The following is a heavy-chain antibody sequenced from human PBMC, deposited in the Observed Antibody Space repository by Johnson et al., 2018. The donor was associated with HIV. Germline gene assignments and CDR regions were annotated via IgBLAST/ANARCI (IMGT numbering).Heavy chain of an antibody. CDR2: ISGDGDIT. CDR3: AKDWADQDVFDI. D-gene: IGHD3-16*01. CDR1: RFTFRSYA. V-gene: IGHV3-23*04. J-gene: IGHJ3*02. Sequence: EKLVESGGGLVQPGGSLRLSCAASRFTFRSYAMTWVRQAPGKGLEWVSSISGDGDITYYADSVKGRFTISRDNLKNTLYLQMKSLRAEDTAIYYCAKDWADQDVFDIWGQGTMVTVSS.